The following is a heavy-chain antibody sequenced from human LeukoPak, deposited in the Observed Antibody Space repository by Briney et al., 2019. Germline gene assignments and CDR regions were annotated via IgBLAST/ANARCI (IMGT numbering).Heavy chain of an antibody. D-gene: IGHD2-21*02. V-gene: IGHV3-21*01. CDR3: ARVIAGIPSA. Sequence: GGSLRLSCVASGFSVSTTVMNWVRQAPGKGLEWVSSISSGGSYIYYADSVKGRFTISRDNADDLLYLQMTSLRAEDTAVYYCARVIAGIPSAWGQGTLVTVSS. CDR2: ISSGGSYI. CDR1: GFSVSTTV. J-gene: IGHJ5*02.